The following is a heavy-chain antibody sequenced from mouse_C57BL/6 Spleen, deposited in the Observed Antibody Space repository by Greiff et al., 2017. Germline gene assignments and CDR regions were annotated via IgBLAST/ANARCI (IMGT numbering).Heavy chain of an antibody. J-gene: IGHJ4*01. V-gene: IGHV1-39*01. CDR3: ARGGITRTLRYAMDY. CDR1: GYSFTDYN. Sequence: EVKLQQSGPELVKPGASVKISCKASGYSFTDYNMNWVKQSNGKSLEWIGVINPNYGTTSYNQKFKGKATLTVDQSSSTAYMQLNSLTSEDSAVYYCARGGITRTLRYAMDYWGQGTSVTVSS. CDR2: INPNYGTT. D-gene: IGHD1-1*01.